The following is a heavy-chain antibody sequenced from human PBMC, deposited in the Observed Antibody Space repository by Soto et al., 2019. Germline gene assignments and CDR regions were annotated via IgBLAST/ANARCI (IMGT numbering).Heavy chain of an antibody. CDR2: ISDSGDTS. CDR1: GFTFSSYA. V-gene: IGHV3-23*01. J-gene: IGHJ6*02. D-gene: IGHD7-27*01. CDR3: AKWGNDWGYYYYGMNV. Sequence: EVQLLESGGGLVQPGGSQGLSCAASGFTFSSYAMSWVPQAPGKGLEWVSAISDSGDTSYYADSVKGRFTISRDNSKNTLYLHMSSLRAEDTAVYYCAKWGNDWGYYYYGMNVWGQGTTVTVSS.